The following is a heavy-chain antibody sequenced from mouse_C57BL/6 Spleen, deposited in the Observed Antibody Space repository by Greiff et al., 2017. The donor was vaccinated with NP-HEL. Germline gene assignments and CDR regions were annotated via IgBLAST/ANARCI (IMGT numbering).Heavy chain of an antibody. Sequence: QVQLKQPGAELVKPGASVKLSCKASGYTFTSYWMHWVKQRPGQGLEWMGMIHPNSGSNNYNEKFKSKATLTVDKSSSTAYMQLSSLTSEDSAVYYCARSYSNYPSDYWGQGTTLTVSS. D-gene: IGHD2-5*01. CDR1: GYTFTSYW. CDR3: ARSYSNYPSDY. V-gene: IGHV1-64*01. CDR2: IHPNSGSN. J-gene: IGHJ2*01.